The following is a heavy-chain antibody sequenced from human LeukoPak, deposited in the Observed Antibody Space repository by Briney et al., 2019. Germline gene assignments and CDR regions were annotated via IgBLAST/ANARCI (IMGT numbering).Heavy chain of an antibody. J-gene: IGHJ6*02. Sequence: PGGSLRLSCAASGFTFSSYAMHWVRQAPGKGLEWVAVISYDGDDGSNIYYADSVKGRFTISRDNSKSTLYLQMNSLRPEDTAVYYCALTAAVFDYSYYYGMDVWGQGTAVTVSS. V-gene: IGHV3-30-3*01. CDR1: GFTFSSYA. CDR2: ISYDGDDGSNI. D-gene: IGHD6-13*01. CDR3: ALTAAVFDYSYYYGMDV.